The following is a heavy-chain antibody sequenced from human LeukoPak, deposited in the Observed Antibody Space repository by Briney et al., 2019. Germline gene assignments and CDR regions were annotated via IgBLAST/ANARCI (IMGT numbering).Heavy chain of an antibody. D-gene: IGHD3-3*01. J-gene: IGHJ4*02. V-gene: IGHV3-30-3*01. CDR2: ISYDGSNK. CDR1: GFTFSSYA. Sequence: GGSLRLSCAASGFTFSSYAMHWVRQAPGKGLEWVAVISYDGSNKYYADSVKGRFTISRDNSKNTLYLQMNSLRAEDTAVYYCARDQGDDFWSGYINYWGQGTLVTVSS. CDR3: ARDQGDDFWSGYINY.